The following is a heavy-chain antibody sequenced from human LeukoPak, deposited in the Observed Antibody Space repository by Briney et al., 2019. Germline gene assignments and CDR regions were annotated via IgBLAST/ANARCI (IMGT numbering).Heavy chain of an antibody. CDR2: ISSSGSTI. J-gene: IGHJ5*02. CDR1: GFTFSSYW. D-gene: IGHD3-10*01. V-gene: IGHV3-48*04. CDR3: ARPHTMGWFDP. Sequence: TGGSLRLSCAASGFTFSSYWMSWVRQAPGKGLEWVSYISSSGSTIYYADSVKGRFTISRDNAKNSPYLQMNSLRAEDTAVYYCARPHTMGWFDPWGQGTLVTVSS.